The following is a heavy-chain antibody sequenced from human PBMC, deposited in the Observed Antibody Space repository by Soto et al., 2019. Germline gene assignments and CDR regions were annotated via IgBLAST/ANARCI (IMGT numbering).Heavy chain of an antibody. D-gene: IGHD4-17*01. V-gene: IGHV3-74*01. CDR1: GFTFSHYW. CDR3: ARDFTTAETPGDDFDY. Sequence: EVPLVESGGGLVQPGGSLRLSCAASGFTFSHYWMHWVRQVPGKGLLWVSRINGDGTHTSYADFVKGRFTISRDNAKNTLRLQMNSLSAEDTAVYYCARDFTTAETPGDDFDYWGQGTLLTVSS. CDR2: INGDGTHT. J-gene: IGHJ4*02.